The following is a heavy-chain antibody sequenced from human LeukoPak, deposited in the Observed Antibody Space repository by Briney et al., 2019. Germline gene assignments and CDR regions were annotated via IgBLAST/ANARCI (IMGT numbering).Heavy chain of an antibody. J-gene: IGHJ6*04. CDR3: AELGITMIGGV. CDR1: GFTFSNLW. CDR2: IKQDGSEK. D-gene: IGHD3-10*02. V-gene: IGHV3-7*01. Sequence: PGGSLRLSCVASGFTFSNLWMSWVRQAPGKGLEWVASIKQDGSEKYYVDSVKGRFTISRDNAKNSLYLQMNSLRAEDTAVYYCAELGITMIGGVWGKGTTVTISS.